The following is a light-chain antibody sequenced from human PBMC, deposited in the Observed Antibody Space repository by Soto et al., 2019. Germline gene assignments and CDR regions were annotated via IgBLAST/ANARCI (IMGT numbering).Light chain of an antibody. CDR3: QQYNDWPT. V-gene: IGKV3-20*01. CDR1: QSVSSSF. J-gene: IGKJ1*01. CDR2: GAS. Sequence: EIVLTQSPGTLSLSPGERATLSCRASQSVSSSFLAWYQQKPGQAPRLLIYGASSRATGIPDRFSGSGSEIEFTLTISSLLSEDFAVYYCQQYNDWPTFGQGTKGEIK.